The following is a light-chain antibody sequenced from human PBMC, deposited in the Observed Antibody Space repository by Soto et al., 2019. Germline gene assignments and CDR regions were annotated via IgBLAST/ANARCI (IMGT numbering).Light chain of an antibody. CDR1: QSISSY. CDR2: AAS. V-gene: IGKV1-39*01. Sequence: DIQMTQSPSSLSASVGDRVTITCRASQSISSYLNWYQQKPGKAPKLLIYAASSLQSGVPSRFSGSGSGTDFTITIRSRQPEDFATYYCKQSYSTPLTFGGGTKGEIK. J-gene: IGKJ4*01. CDR3: KQSYSTPLT.